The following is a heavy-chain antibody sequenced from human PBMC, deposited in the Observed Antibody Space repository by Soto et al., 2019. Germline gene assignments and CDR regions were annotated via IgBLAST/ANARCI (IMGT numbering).Heavy chain of an antibody. CDR1: GLSLTTSGVG. J-gene: IGHJ4*02. CDR3: AHRQIAVAGAFDF. CDR2: IYWDEQK. Sequence: QITLKESGPTVVKPTQTLTLTCTLSGLSLTTSGVGVGWIRQPPGEALEWLALIYWDEQKRYSPSLRSRLTITRDTAKNHVVLTMTNTDPVDTATYYCAHRQIAVAGAFDFWGQGTLVCVSS. D-gene: IGHD6-19*01. V-gene: IGHV2-5*02.